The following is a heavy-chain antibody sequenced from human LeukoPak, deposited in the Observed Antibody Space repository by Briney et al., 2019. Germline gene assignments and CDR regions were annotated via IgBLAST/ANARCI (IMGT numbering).Heavy chain of an antibody. CDR1: GYTFTGYY. V-gene: IGHV1-2*02. D-gene: IGHD4-17*01. CDR2: INPNSGGT. J-gene: IGHJ4*02. Sequence: ASVKVSCKASGYTFTGYYMHWVRQAPGQGLEWMGWINPNSGGTNFAQKFQGRVTMARDTSISTAYMELSRLRSDDTAVYYCATDYGDYYFDYWGQGTLVTVSS. CDR3: ATDYGDYYFDY.